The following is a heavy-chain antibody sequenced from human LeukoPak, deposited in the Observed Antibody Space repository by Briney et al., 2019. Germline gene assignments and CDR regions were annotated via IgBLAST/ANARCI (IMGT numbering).Heavy chain of an antibody. V-gene: IGHV1-24*01. D-gene: IGHD4-17*01. CDR2: FDPEDDET. CDR1: GNTLTEVS. J-gene: IGHJ4*02. Sequence: ASVKVSCKVSGNTLTEVSIHWVRQTPGTGLEWMGGFDPEDDETLCAQKFQGRVTMTEDKSTDTAYMELTSLRSDDTAVYYCATDIPGDEGVGVGYWGQGTLVTVSS. CDR3: ATDIPGDEGVGVGY.